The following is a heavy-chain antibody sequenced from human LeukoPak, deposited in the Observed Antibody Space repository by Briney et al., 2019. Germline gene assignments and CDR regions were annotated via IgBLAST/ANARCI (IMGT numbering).Heavy chain of an antibody. CDR1: GFTFSSYE. V-gene: IGHV3-48*03. Sequence: GGSLRLSCAASGFTFSSYEMNWVRQAPGKGLEWVSYISSSGSTIYYADSVKGRFTISRDNAKNSLYLQMNSLRAEDTAVYYCARNCSGGSCYAPHDAFDIWGQGTMVTVSS. CDR3: ARNCSGGSCYAPHDAFDI. D-gene: IGHD2-15*01. CDR2: ISSSGSTI. J-gene: IGHJ3*02.